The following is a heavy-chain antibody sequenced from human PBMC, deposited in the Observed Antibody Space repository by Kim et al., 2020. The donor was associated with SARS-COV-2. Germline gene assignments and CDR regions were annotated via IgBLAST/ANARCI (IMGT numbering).Heavy chain of an antibody. Sequence: ADSVKGRFTIAGAHAKNSLILQMNSLRAEDTAVYYCVRDYRWAFDIWGQGTRVTVSS. V-gene: IGHV3-11*06. J-gene: IGHJ3*02. CDR3: VRDYRWAFDI. D-gene: IGHD4-4*01.